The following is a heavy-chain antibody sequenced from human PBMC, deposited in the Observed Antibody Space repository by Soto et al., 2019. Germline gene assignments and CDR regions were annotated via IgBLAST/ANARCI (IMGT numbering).Heavy chain of an antibody. CDR1: GFSFTHYT. Sequence: GGSLRLSCAASGFSFTHYTINWVRQAPGKGLEWVAVMSYDGTNEYYADSVKGRFTISRDNSKSTVYLQMNSLTPEDTALYYCARKWGTYSSASLDYWGLGTLVTVSS. V-gene: IGHV3-30*04. CDR3: ARKWGTYSSASLDY. D-gene: IGHD6-19*01. CDR2: MSYDGTNE. J-gene: IGHJ4*02.